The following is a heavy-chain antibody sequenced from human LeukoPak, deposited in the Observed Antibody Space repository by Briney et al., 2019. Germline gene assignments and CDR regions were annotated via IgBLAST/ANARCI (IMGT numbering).Heavy chain of an antibody. V-gene: IGHV1-46*01. CDR1: GGTFISYA. CDR2: INPSGGST. Sequence: ASVKVSCKASGGTFISYAISWARQAPGQGLEWMGIINPSGGSTSYAQKFQGRVTMTRDTSTSTVYMELSSLRSEDTAVYYCARAHDFWSGSHYFDYWGQGTLVTVSS. D-gene: IGHD3-3*01. J-gene: IGHJ4*02. CDR3: ARAHDFWSGSHYFDY.